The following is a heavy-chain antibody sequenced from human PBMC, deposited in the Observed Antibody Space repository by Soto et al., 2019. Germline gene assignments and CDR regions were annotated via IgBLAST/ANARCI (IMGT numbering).Heavy chain of an antibody. Sequence: SETLSLTCAVYGGSFSGYYWSCIRQPPGKGLEWIGEINHSGSTNYNPSLKSRVTISVDTSKNQFSLKLSSVTAADTAVYYCARGPLHCTNGVCYSWFDPWGEGTLVTVSS. J-gene: IGHJ5*02. D-gene: IGHD2-8*01. CDR1: GGSFSGYY. CDR3: ARGPLHCTNGVCYSWFDP. CDR2: INHSGST. V-gene: IGHV4-34*01.